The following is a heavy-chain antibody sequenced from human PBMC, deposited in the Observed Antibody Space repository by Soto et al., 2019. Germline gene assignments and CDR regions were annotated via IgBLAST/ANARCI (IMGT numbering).Heavy chain of an antibody. CDR2: IYYRGST. V-gene: IGHV4-39*01. J-gene: IGHJ2*01. Sequence: QLQLQESGPGLVKPSETLSLTCTVSGGSISSSSYYWGWIRQPPGKGLEWIGSIYYRGSTYYNPSLKSRVTISVDTSKNQFSLKLSSVTAADTAVYYCARRDGRYFDLWGRGTLVTVSS. CDR1: GGSISSSSYY. CDR3: ARRDGRYFDL.